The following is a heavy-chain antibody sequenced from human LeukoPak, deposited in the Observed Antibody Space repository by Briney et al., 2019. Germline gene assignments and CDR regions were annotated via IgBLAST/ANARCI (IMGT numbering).Heavy chain of an antibody. CDR1: GGSISSSTYY. D-gene: IGHD6-13*01. V-gene: IGHV4-39*07. CDR3: ARVSSSWPHYYFDY. J-gene: IGHJ4*02. CDR2: IFYSGST. Sequence: SETLSLTCTVSGGSISSSTYYWAWIRQPPGKGLEWVGNIFYSGSTYYNPSLKSRVTISVDTSKNQFSLKLTSVTAADTAVYYCARVSSSWPHYYFDYWGQGALVTVSS.